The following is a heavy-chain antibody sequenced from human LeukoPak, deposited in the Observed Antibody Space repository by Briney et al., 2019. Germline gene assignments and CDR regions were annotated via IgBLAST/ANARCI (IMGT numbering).Heavy chain of an antibody. V-gene: IGHV4-4*07. CDR1: GGSITGYY. Sequence: SETLSLTCTVSGGSITGYYWSWIRQHARQGLDWLGRIYSTGTTAYNASLTSRLTMSVVTSKSQLSLKLNSVTAADTAVYYCVRVGEIWSNGGYFDSWGQGTLVTVSS. D-gene: IGHD7-27*01. CDR3: VRVGEIWSNGGYFDS. J-gene: IGHJ4*01. CDR2: IYSTGTT.